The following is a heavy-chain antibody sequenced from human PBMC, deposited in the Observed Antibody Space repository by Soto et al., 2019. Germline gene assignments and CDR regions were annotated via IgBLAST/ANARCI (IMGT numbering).Heavy chain of an antibody. CDR1: GFTFGTYA. V-gene: IGHV3-23*01. CDR2: ISGSGSTT. Sequence: EVQLLESGGGLVQPGGSLRLSCAASGFTFGTYAMNWLRQAPGRGLECVSFISGSGSTTYYADSVKGRFTVSRDNSKNTMYLQMNSLRAEDTALYYCAKFRGPSYSYYYMDVWGKGTTVTVSS. J-gene: IGHJ6*03. D-gene: IGHD3-16*01. CDR3: AKFRGPSYSYYYMDV.